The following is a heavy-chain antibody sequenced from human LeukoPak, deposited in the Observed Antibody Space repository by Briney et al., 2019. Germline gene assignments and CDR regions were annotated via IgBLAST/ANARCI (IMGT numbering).Heavy chain of an antibody. CDR3: ASEGAGSYDSSGGFQH. V-gene: IGHV4-61*01. CDR2: IYYSGST. J-gene: IGHJ1*01. D-gene: IGHD3-22*01. Sequence: SETLSLTCTVSGGSVSSGSYYWSWIRQPPGKGLEWIGYIYYSGSTNYNPSLKSRVTISVDRSKNQFSLKLSSVTAADTAVYYCASEGAGSYDSSGGFQHWGQGTLVTVSS. CDR1: GGSVSSGSYY.